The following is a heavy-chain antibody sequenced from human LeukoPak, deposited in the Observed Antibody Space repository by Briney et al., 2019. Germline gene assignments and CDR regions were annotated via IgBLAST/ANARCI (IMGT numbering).Heavy chain of an antibody. CDR1: GFTFSNYA. CDR2: ISGSGGGT. V-gene: IGHV3-23*01. D-gene: IGHD6-19*01. CDR3: AKVQAASSGWYFDY. J-gene: IGHJ4*02. Sequence: KSGGSLRLSCAASGFTFSNYAMTWVRQAPGKGLDWVSAISGSGGGTKYADSVKGRFTISRDNSKNTLYLQTNSLRAEDTAVYYCAKVQAASSGWYFDYWGQGTLVTVSS.